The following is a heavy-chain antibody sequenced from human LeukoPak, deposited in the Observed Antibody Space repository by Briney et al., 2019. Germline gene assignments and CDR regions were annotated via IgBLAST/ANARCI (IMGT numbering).Heavy chain of an antibody. CDR1: GFTFSSSA. Sequence: PGRSLRLSCAAPGFTFSSSAMHWVRQAPGKGLEWVAVISYDGSNKYYADSVKGRFTISRDDSKNTLYLQMNSLRAEDTAVYYCARSGYSSGWYGWYFHYWGQGTLVTVSS. J-gene: IGHJ4*02. V-gene: IGHV3-30-3*01. CDR2: ISYDGSNK. CDR3: ARSGYSSGWYGWYFHY. D-gene: IGHD6-19*01.